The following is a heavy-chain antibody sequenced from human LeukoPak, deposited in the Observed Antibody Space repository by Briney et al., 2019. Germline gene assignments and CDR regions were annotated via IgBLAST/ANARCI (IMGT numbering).Heavy chain of an antibody. D-gene: IGHD3-22*01. CDR2: ISGSGGST. CDR1: GFTFSSYA. J-gene: IGHJ4*02. V-gene: IGHV3-23*01. CDR3: AKSPPSEGAYYYDSSGYQSDY. Sequence: GGSLRLSCAASGFTFSSYAMSWVRQAPGKGLEWVSAISGSGGSTYYADSVKGRFTISRDNSKNTLYLQMNSLRAEDTAVYYCAKSPPSEGAYYYDSSGYQSDYWGQGTLVTVSS.